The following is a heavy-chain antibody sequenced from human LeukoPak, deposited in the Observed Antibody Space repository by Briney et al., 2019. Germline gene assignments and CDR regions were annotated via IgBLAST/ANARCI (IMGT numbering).Heavy chain of an antibody. V-gene: IGHV3-7*01. CDR2: IKHDGSEK. CDR1: GFTFSYYY. J-gene: IGHJ3*02. CDR3: ARDKGHVLRYFDWAGGDAFDI. Sequence: PGGSLRLSCAASGFTFSYYYMTWVRQAPGKGLEWVANIKHDGSEKYYVDSVRGRFTISRDNAKNSLYLQMNSLRAEDTAVYYCARDKGHVLRYFDWAGGDAFDIWGQGTMVTVSS. D-gene: IGHD3-9*01.